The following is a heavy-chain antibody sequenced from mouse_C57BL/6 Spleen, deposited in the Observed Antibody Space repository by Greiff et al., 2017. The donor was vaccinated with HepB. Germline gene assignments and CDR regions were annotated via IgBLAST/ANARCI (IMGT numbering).Heavy chain of an antibody. CDR3: ARGAMVRFDY. J-gene: IGHJ2*01. D-gene: IGHD1-1*02. CDR2: INPNNGGT. Sequence: EVQLQQSGPELVKPGASVKISCKASGYTFTDYYMNWVKQSHGKSLEWIGDINPNNGGTSYNQKFKGKATLTVDKSSSTAYMGLRSLTSEDSAVYYCARGAMVRFDYWGQGTTLTVSS. V-gene: IGHV1-26*01. CDR1: GYTFTDYY.